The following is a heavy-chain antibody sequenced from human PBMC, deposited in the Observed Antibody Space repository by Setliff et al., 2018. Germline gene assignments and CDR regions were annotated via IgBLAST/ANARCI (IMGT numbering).Heavy chain of an antibody. J-gene: IGHJ6*03. CDR3: ARDLTIDDCGGDCHLPFYYYYLDV. D-gene: IGHD2-21*02. Sequence: PGGSLRLSCAASEFTFNKYWMTWVRQAPGKGLEWVANIDPDGIGKYYIDSVRGRFTISRDNAQKTLYLHMNNLRADDTAVYYCARDLTIDDCGGDCHLPFYYYYLDVWGKGTTVTVSS. V-gene: IGHV3-7*01. CDR2: IDPDGIGK. CDR1: EFTFNKYW.